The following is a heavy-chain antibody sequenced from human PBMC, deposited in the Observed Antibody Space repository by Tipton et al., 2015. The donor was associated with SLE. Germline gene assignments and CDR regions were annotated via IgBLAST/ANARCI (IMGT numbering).Heavy chain of an antibody. Sequence: TLSLTCTVSGGPISSSSYYLGWIRQPPGKGLEWIGSIYHSGSTYYNPSLKSRVTISVDTSKNQFSLKLSSVTAADTAVYYCARDEGGGSHAFDIWGQGTMVTVSS. CDR1: GGPISSSSYY. J-gene: IGHJ3*02. CDR2: IYHSGST. CDR3: ARDEGGGSHAFDI. D-gene: IGHD1-26*01. V-gene: IGHV4-39*07.